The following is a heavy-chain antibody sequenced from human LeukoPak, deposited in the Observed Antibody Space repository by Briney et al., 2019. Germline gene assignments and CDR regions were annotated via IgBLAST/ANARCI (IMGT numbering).Heavy chain of an antibody. CDR3: AKAAAGYYYYGMDV. D-gene: IGHD6-13*01. CDR1: GGSISSYY. J-gene: IGHJ6*02. V-gene: IGHV4-59*08. Sequence: SETLSLTCTVSGGSISSYYWSWIRQPPGKGLEWIGYIYYSGSTNYNPSLKSRVTISVDTSKNQFSLKLSSVTAADTAVYYCAKAAAGYYYYGMDVWGQGTTVTVSS. CDR2: IYYSGST.